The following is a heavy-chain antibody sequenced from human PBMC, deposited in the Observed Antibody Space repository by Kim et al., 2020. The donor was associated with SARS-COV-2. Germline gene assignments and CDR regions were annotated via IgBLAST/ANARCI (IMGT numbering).Heavy chain of an antibody. J-gene: IGHJ6*02. D-gene: IGHD2-15*01. CDR3: ARDHLYLRWYYYYGMDV. CDR2: IKQDGSEK. CDR1: GFTFSSYW. Sequence: GGSLRLSCAASGFTFSSYWMSWVRQAPGKGLEWVANIKQDGSEKYYVDSVKGRFTISRDNAKNSLYLQMNSLRAEDTAVYYCARDHLYLRWYYYYGMDVWGQGTTVTVSS. V-gene: IGHV3-7*01.